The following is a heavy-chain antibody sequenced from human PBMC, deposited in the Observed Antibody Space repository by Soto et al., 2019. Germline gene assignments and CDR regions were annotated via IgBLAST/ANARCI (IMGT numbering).Heavy chain of an antibody. CDR1: GFPFSSYA. V-gene: IGHV3-23*01. Sequence: GGSLRLSCAASGFPFSSYAMSWVRQAPGKGLEWVSTISDGGGNTHYADSVKGRFTISRDNSKNMLFLQMNSLRAEDTAVYYCAKDLGGWTKYFHHWGQGTLVTVSS. CDR2: ISDGGGNT. D-gene: IGHD6-19*01. J-gene: IGHJ1*01. CDR3: AKDLGGWTKYFHH.